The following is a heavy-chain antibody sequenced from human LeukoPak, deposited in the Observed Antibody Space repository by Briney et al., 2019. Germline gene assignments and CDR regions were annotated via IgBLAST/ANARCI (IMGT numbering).Heavy chain of an antibody. CDR2: IYYSGST. CDR1: GGSISSYY. J-gene: IGHJ5*02. V-gene: IGHV4-59*01. D-gene: IGHD2-15*01. Sequence: SETLSLTCTVSGGSISSYYWNWIRQPPGKGLEWIGYIYYSGSTNYNPSLKSRVTISVDTSKNQFSLRLSSVTAADTAVYYCAREYCSGGSCRTNWFDPWGQGTLVTVSS. CDR3: AREYCSGGSCRTNWFDP.